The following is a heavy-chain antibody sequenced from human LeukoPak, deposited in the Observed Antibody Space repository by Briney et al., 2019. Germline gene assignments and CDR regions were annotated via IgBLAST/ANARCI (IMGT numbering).Heavy chain of an antibody. J-gene: IGHJ5*02. CDR3: ARTEASWFDP. Sequence: SETLSLTCTVSGYSISSGYYWGWIRQPPGKGLEWIGYIYYSGSTNYNPSLKSRVTISVDTSKNQFSLKLSSVTAADTAVYYCARTEASWFDPWGQGTLVTVSS. CDR2: IYYSGST. V-gene: IGHV4-61*01. CDR1: GYSISSGYY.